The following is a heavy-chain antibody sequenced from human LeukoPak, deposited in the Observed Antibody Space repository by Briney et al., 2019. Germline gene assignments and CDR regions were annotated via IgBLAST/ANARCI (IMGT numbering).Heavy chain of an antibody. V-gene: IGHV1-2*02. J-gene: IGHJ4*02. CDR3: AGDHASTLVVPAAIVPFDY. CDR1: GYTFTGYY. D-gene: IGHD2-2*01. Sequence: ASVKVSCKASGYTFTGYYMHWVRQAPGQGLEWMGWINPNSGGTNYAQKLQGRVTMTTDTSTSTAYMELRSLRSDDTAVYYCAGDHASTLVVPAAIVPFDYWGQGTLVTVSS. CDR2: INPNSGGT.